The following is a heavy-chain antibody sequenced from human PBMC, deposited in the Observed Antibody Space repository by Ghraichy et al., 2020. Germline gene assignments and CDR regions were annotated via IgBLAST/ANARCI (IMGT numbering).Heavy chain of an antibody. CDR1: GDSIISNNW. CDR2: IFHSGST. Sequence: GSLRLSCAVSGDSIISNNWWSWVRQPPGKGLEWIGEIFHSGSTNYNPSLKSRITISLDKSKNQFSLKMTSVTAADTAVYYCAREIDQLRYFDSWGQGTLVTVSS. J-gene: IGHJ4*02. D-gene: IGHD2-2*01. CDR3: AREIDQLRYFDS. V-gene: IGHV4-4*02.